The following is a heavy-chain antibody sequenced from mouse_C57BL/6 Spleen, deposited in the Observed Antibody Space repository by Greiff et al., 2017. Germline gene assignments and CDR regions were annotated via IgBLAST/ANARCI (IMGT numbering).Heavy chain of an antibody. CDR2: IYPGDGDT. V-gene: IGHV1-82*01. CDR1: GYAFSSSW. Sequence: QVQLQQSGPELVKPGASVKISCKASGYAFSSSWMNWVKQRPGKGLEWIGRIYPGDGDTNYNGKFKGKATLTADKSSSTAYMQLSSLTSEDSAVXFCARSTSGGFAYWGQGTLVTVSA. D-gene: IGHD1-3*01. CDR3: ARSTSGGFAY. J-gene: IGHJ3*01.